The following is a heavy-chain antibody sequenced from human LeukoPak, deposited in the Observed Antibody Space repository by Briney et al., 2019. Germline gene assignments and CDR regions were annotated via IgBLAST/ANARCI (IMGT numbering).Heavy chain of an antibody. V-gene: IGHV3-21*01. CDR3: ARSVPYGSGNRRLDY. D-gene: IGHD3-10*01. CDR2: ISSSSYI. J-gene: IGHJ4*02. Sequence: GGSLRLSCAASGFTFSSYSMNWVRQAPGKGLEWVSSISSSSYIYYADSVKGRFTTSRDNAKNSLYLQMNSLRAEDTAVYYCARSVPYGSGNRRLDYWGQGTLVTVSS. CDR1: GFTFSSYS.